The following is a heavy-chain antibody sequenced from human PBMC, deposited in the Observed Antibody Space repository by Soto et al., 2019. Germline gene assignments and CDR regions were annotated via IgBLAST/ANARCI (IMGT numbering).Heavy chain of an antibody. J-gene: IGHJ5*02. V-gene: IGHV1-58*01. Sequence: SVKVSCKASGFTFTSSAVQWVRQARGQRLEWIGWMNPGSGDTGYAQKFQGRVTMTRDISIATAYMELSSLRSDDTAIYYCARMATFGSLNWFDPWGQGTLVTVSS. D-gene: IGHD3-16*01. CDR2: MNPGSGDT. CDR1: GFTFTSSA. CDR3: ARMATFGSLNWFDP.